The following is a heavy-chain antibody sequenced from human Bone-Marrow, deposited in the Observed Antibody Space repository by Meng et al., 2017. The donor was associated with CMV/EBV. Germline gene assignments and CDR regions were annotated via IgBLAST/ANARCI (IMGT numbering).Heavy chain of an antibody. Sequence: GESLKISCVASGFTFSTYWMHWVRQAPGKGLLWVSRINPDGRRIDYADSVKGRFTISRDNAKNSLYLQMNSLRAEDTAVYYCARGNWNYGHYYYYGMDVWGQGTTVTVSS. CDR2: INPDGRRI. V-gene: IGHV3-74*01. D-gene: IGHD1-7*01. CDR1: GFTFSTYW. J-gene: IGHJ6*02. CDR3: ARGNWNYGHYYYYGMDV.